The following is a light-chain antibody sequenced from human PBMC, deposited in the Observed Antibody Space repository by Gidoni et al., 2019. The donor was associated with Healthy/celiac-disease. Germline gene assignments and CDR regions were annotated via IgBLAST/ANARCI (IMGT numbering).Light chain of an antibody. CDR1: ESSSNW. CDR2: EGS. J-gene: IGKJ2*01. Sequence: DIQMTQSPSTLSASVGDRVTITCRASESSSNWLAWYQHRPGRAPRLMIDEGSNLESGVPSRFSGGGSGTEFTLTITSLQSDDFATYYCQQYSRYPYNLGQGTKLEIK. V-gene: IGKV1-5*03. CDR3: QQYSRYPYN.